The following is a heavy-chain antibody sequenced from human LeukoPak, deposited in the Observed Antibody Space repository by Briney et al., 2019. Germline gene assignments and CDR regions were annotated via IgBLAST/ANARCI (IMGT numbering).Heavy chain of an antibody. CDR2: ISYDGSNK. V-gene: IGHV3-30-3*01. D-gene: IGHD6-13*01. Sequence: GGSLRLSCAASGFTFSSYAMHWVRQAPGKGLEWVAVISYDGSNKYYADSVKGRFTISRDNSKNTLYLQMNSLRAEDSAVYYCASPDSSSWTPIDYWGQGTLVTVSS. CDR1: GFTFSSYA. J-gene: IGHJ4*02. CDR3: ASPDSSSWTPIDY.